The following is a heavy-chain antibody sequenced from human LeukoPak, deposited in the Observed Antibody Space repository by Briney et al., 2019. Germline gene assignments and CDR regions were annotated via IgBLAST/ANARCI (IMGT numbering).Heavy chain of an antibody. V-gene: IGHV3-74*01. D-gene: IGHD2-2*01. CDR2: INSDGSST. CDR3: ARPPVPAASNWFDP. J-gene: IGHJ5*02. Sequence: GGSLRLSCAASGFTFSSYWMHWVRQAPGKGLVWVSRINSDGSSTSYADSMKGRFTISRDNAKNTLYLQMNSLGAEDTAVYYCARPPVPAASNWFDPWGQGTLVTVSS. CDR1: GFTFSSYW.